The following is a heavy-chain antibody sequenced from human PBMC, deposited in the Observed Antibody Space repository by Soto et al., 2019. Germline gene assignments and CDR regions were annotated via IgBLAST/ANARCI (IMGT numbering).Heavy chain of an antibody. CDR3: ASHLGGDYNWFDP. V-gene: IGHV4-30-2*01. D-gene: IGHD4-17*01. CDR1: GGSISSGGYS. Sequence: SETLSLTCAVSGGSISSGGYSWSWIRQPPGKGLEWIGYIYHSGSTNYNPSLKSRVTISVDKSKNQFSLKLSSVTAADTAVYYCASHLGGDYNWFDPWGQGTLVTVSS. CDR2: IYHSGST. J-gene: IGHJ5*02.